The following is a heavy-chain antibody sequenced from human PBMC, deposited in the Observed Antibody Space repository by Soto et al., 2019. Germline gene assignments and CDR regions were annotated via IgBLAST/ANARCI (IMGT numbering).Heavy chain of an antibody. CDR1: GVTFSYYN. V-gene: IGHV3-11*06. CDR3: ARSVMDV. CDR2: ISSSSSYT. J-gene: IGHJ6*02. Sequence: PEESQILSGAASGVTFSYYNMSWIRQAPGKGLEWVSYISSSSSYTNYADSVKGRFTISRDNAKNSLYLQMNSLRSEDTAVYYCARSVMDVWGQGNTVKVSS.